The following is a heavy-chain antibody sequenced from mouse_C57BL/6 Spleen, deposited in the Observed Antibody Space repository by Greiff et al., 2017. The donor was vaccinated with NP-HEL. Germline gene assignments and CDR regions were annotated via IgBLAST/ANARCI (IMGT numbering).Heavy chain of an antibody. J-gene: IGHJ2*01. CDR2: ISYSGST. V-gene: IGHV3-1*01. CDR3: ARGGPYFDY. CDR1: GYSITSGYD. Sequence: VQLQQSGPGMVKPSQSLSLTCTVTGYSITSGYDWHWIRHFPGNKLEWMGYISYSGSTNYNPSLKSRISITHDTSKNHFFLKLNSVTTEDTATYYCARGGPYFDYWGQGTTLTVSS.